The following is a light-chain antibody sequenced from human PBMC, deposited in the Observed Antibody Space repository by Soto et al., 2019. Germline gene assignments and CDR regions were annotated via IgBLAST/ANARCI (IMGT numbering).Light chain of an antibody. CDR2: EVS. Sequence: QSALTLPASVSGSPGQSITISCSVTSSDVGGYNYVSWYQQHPGKAPKLMIYEVSNRPSGVSDRFLGSKSGDTASLTISGLQADDEADYYCSSYTSSSTRVFGTGTKVTGL. CDR3: SSYTSSSTRV. V-gene: IGLV2-14*01. J-gene: IGLJ1*01. CDR1: SSDVGGYNY.